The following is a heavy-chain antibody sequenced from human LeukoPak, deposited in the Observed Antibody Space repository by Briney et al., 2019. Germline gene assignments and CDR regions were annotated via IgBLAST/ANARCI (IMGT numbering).Heavy chain of an antibody. J-gene: IGHJ4*02. CDR1: GFTFSSYA. V-gene: IGHV3-23*01. CDR3: AKGPRRVWELLH. Sequence: QTGGSLRLSCAASGFTFSSYAMSWVRQAPGKGLEWVSAISGSGGSTYYADSVKGRFTISRDNSKNTLYLQMNSLRAEDTAVYYCAKGPRRVWELLHWGQGTLVTVSS. D-gene: IGHD1-26*01. CDR2: ISGSGGST.